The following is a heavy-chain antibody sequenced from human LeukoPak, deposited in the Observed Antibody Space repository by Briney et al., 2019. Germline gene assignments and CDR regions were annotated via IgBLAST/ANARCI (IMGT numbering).Heavy chain of an antibody. CDR3: ARDLLVVVAATDYYYYGMDV. D-gene: IGHD2-15*01. CDR2: INPIGGST. Sequence: GASVKVSCKASGYTFTSYYMHWVRQAPGQGLEWMGIINPIGGSTSYAQKFQGRVTMTRDTSTSTVYMELSSLRSEDTAVYYCARDLLVVVAATDYYYYGMDVWGQGTTVTVSS. CDR1: GYTFTSYY. V-gene: IGHV1-46*01. J-gene: IGHJ6*02.